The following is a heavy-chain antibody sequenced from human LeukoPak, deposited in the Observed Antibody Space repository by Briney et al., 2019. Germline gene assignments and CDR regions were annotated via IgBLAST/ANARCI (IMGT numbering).Heavy chain of an antibody. V-gene: IGHV1-2*02. CDR2: INPNSGGT. D-gene: IGHD1-7*01. CDR3: ARAYRRITGTTRPHYYYYYMDV. Sequence: ASVKVSCKASGYTFTGYYMHWVRQAPGQGLEWMGWINPNSGGTNYAQKFQGRVTMTRDTSISTAYMELSRLRSEDTAVYYCARAYRRITGTTRPHYYYYYMDVWGKGTTVTVSS. CDR1: GYTFTGYY. J-gene: IGHJ6*03.